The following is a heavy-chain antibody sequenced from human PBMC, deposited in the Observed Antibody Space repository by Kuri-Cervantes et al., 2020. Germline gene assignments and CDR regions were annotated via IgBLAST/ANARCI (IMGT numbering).Heavy chain of an antibody. Sequence: ESLKISCTVSGYSISSGYFWGWIRQPPGKGLEWIASIYHSGTTYYNPSLKSRVTISADTSKNQFSLKLSSVTAADTAVYYCARVGSQGGYCSSTSCYGNWFDPWGQGTLVTVSS. V-gene: IGHV4-38-2*02. CDR1: GYSISSGYF. D-gene: IGHD2-2*03. CDR3: ARVGSQGGYCSSTSCYGNWFDP. CDR2: IYHSGTT. J-gene: IGHJ5*02.